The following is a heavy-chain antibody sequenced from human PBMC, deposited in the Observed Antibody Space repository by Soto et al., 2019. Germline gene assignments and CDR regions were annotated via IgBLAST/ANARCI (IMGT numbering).Heavy chain of an antibody. CDR1: GFTFSSYS. J-gene: IGHJ3*02. Sequence: EVQLVESGGGLVKPGGSLRLSCAASGFTFSSYSMNWVRQAPGKGLEWVSSISSSSSYIYYADSVKGRFTISRDNAKNSLYLQMNSLRAEDTAVYYCARDNTYDSSAVNDAFDIWGQGTMVTVSS. CDR3: ARDNTYDSSAVNDAFDI. V-gene: IGHV3-21*01. CDR2: ISSSSSYI. D-gene: IGHD3-22*01.